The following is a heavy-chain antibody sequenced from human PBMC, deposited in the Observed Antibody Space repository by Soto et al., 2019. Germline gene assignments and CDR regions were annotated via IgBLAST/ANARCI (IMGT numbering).Heavy chain of an antibody. J-gene: IGHJ4*02. Sequence: QVQLVESGGRVVQPGRSLRLSCAASGFMFNRYAIHWVRQIPGKGLEWVAVISKDGSVQYYADSVRGRFFISRDNSKNTLYLQMNSLRVEDTAVYYCAKDIVRYTYGACDYWGQGALVTVSS. D-gene: IGHD5-18*01. CDR1: GFMFNRYA. CDR2: ISKDGSVQ. V-gene: IGHV3-30-3*01. CDR3: AKDIVRYTYGACDY.